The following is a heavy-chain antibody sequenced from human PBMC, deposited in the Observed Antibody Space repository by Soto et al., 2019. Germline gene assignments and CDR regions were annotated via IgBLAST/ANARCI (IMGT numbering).Heavy chain of an antibody. Sequence: EVQLVESGGGLVQPGGSLRLSRAASGFTISTYPMNWVRQAPGKGLEWVSYISGNSGSIYYADSVKGRFIISRDNAKNSLYLHMNSLRDDDTAVYYCTRQNLEHSSGWYPWGQGTLVTVSS. V-gene: IGHV3-48*02. J-gene: IGHJ5*02. D-gene: IGHD6-19*01. CDR3: TRQNLEHSSGWYP. CDR1: GFTISTYP. CDR2: ISGNSGSI.